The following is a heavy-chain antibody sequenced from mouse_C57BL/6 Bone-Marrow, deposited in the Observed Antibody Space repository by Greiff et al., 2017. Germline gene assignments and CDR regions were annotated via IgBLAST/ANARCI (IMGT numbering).Heavy chain of an antibody. J-gene: IGHJ2*01. CDR2: ISDGGSYT. CDR3: ARGGLLSFDY. CDR1: GFTFSSYA. V-gene: IGHV5-4*03. Sequence: EVMLVESGGGLVKPGGSLKLSCAASGFTFSSYAMSWVRQTPEKRLEWVATISDGGSYTYYPDNVKGRFTISRDNAKNNLYLQMSHLKSEDTAMYYCARGGLLSFDYWGQGTTLTVSS. D-gene: IGHD2-3*01.